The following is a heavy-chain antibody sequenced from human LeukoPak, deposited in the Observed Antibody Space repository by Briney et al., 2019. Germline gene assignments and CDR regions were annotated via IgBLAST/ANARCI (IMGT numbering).Heavy chain of an antibody. J-gene: IGHJ4*02. CDR2: IIPIFGTA. CDR3: ARRARIAAAWYYFDY. D-gene: IGHD6-13*01. CDR1: GGTFSSCA. V-gene: IGHV1-69*05. Sequence: SVKVSCKASGGTFSSCAISWVRQAPGQGLEWMGRIIPIFGTANYAQKFQGRVTITTDESTSTAYMELSSLRSEDTAVYYCARRARIAAAWYYFDYWGQGTLVTVSS.